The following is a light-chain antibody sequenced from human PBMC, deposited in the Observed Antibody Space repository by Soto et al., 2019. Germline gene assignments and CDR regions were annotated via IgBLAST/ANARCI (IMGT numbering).Light chain of an antibody. Sequence: ETVMTQSPATLSASPGESATLSCRASQSVNSDLAWYQQIPGQAPRLLIYSASTRATGGPARFSGSGSGTEFTLTISSLQSEDFAIYYCQQYNNWPLTFGGGTKVEI. CDR3: QQYNNWPLT. CDR1: QSVNSD. V-gene: IGKV3-15*01. CDR2: SAS. J-gene: IGKJ4*01.